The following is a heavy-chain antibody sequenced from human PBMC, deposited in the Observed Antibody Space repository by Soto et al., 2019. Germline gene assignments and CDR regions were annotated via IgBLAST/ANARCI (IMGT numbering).Heavy chain of an antibody. Sequence: LSLTCAVYGGCFSGYYWSWIRQPPGKGLEWIGEINHSGSTNYNPSLQSRVTISVDTSKNQFSLKLSSVTAADTAVYYCARGLGKVDYWGQGTLVTVSS. CDR2: INHSGST. CDR1: GGCFSGYY. V-gene: IGHV4-34*01. J-gene: IGHJ4*02. CDR3: ARGLGKVDY.